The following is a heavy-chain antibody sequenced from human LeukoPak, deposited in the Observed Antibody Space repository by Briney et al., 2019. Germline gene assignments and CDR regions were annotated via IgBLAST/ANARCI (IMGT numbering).Heavy chain of an antibody. CDR1: GFTFSSYG. Sequence: GGTLRLSCAASGFTFSSYGMSWVRQAPGKGLEWVSAISGSGGSTYYADSVKGRFTISRDNSKNTLYLQMNSLRAEDTAVYYCANSIRVITLDYWGQGTLVTVSS. J-gene: IGHJ4*02. V-gene: IGHV3-23*01. CDR2: ISGSGGST. CDR3: ANSIRVITLDY. D-gene: IGHD3-22*01.